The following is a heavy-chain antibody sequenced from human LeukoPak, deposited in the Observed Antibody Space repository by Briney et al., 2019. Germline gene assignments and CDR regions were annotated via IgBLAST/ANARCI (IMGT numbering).Heavy chain of an antibody. CDR3: AKDPSFSSSWYYFDY. CDR1: GFTLDNYA. CDR2: ISWNRGTI. J-gene: IGHJ4*02. D-gene: IGHD6-13*01. Sequence: PGGSLRLSCAASGFTLDNYAMHWVRQAPGKGREWVSGISWNRGTINYADSVKGRFTISRDNAKNSLYLQMNSLRAEDTALYYCAKDPSFSSSWYYFDYWGQGTLVTVSS. V-gene: IGHV3-9*01.